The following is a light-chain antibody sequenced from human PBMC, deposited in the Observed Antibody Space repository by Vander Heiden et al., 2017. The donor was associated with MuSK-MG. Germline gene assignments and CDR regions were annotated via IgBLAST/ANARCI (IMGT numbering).Light chain of an antibody. J-gene: IGKJ2*01. CDR2: GAS. Sequence: IVITPSPATLSVSPGERATLSCRASQSVSRNLAWYQQKPGQAPRLLIYGASTRATGIPARFSGSGSGTEFTLTISSLQSEDFAVYYCQQYNNWPLYTFGQGTKLEIK. CDR3: QQYNNWPLYT. CDR1: QSVSRN. V-gene: IGKV3-15*01.